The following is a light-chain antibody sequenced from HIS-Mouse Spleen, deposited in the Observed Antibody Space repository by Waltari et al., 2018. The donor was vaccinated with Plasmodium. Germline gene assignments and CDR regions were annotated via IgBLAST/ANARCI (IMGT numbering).Light chain of an antibody. Sequence: QSALTQPASVSGSPGQSITISCTGTSSDVGSYNLVSWYQQHPGKAPKLMFYEGSKRPSGFSNRFPGSKSGNTASLTISGLQAEDEADYYCCSYAGSSTFVVFGGGTKLTVL. CDR1: SSDVGSYNL. V-gene: IGLV2-23*03. J-gene: IGLJ2*01. CDR3: CSYAGSSTFVV. CDR2: EGS.